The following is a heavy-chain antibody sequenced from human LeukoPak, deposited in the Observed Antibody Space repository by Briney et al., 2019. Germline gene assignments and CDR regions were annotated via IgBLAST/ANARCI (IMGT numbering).Heavy chain of an antibody. CDR2: ISSSGSTI. J-gene: IGHJ6*04. CDR3: AELGITMIGGV. CDR1: GFTFSGYE. V-gene: IGHV3-48*03. Sequence: GGSLRLSCAASGFTFSGYEMNWVGQAPGKRLEWVSYISSSGSTIYYADCVKGRFTISRDNAKNSLYLQMNSLRAEDTAVYYCAELGITMIGGVWGKGTTVTISS. D-gene: IGHD3-10*02.